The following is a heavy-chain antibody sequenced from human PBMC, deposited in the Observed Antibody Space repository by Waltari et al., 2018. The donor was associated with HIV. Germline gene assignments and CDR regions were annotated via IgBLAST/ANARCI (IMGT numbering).Heavy chain of an antibody. D-gene: IGHD3-10*01. CDR1: GDSVSSDSAA. V-gene: IGHV6-1*01. J-gene: IGHJ3*02. CDR2: TYYRSKWYI. Sequence: QVQLQQSGPGLVKPSQTLSLTCAISGDSVSSDSAAWNLLRQSPARGLEWVGRTYYRSKWYIDYALSMKSRMTINPDTSNNQVSLHLNSVTPEDTAVYYCARKVTGSAFGIWGQGIMVMVSS. CDR3: ARKVTGSAFGI.